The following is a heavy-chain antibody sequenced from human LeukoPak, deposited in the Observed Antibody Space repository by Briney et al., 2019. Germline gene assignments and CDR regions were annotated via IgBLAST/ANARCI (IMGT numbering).Heavy chain of an antibody. J-gene: IGHJ6*02. CDR3: ASVYNYGMDV. V-gene: IGHV1-46*01. CDR2: LNPSGGST. Sequence: ASVKVSRKASGYTFTSYWIQWVRQAPGQGLEWMGILNPSGGSTSYAQKFQGRATLTRATSTSTVYMELSSLRSEDTAVYYCASVYNYGMDVWGQGTTVIVSS. CDR1: GYTFTSYW.